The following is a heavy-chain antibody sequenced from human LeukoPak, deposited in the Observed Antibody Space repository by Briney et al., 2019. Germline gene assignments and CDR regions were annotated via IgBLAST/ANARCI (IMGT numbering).Heavy chain of an antibody. Sequence: SETLSLTCTVSGGSISSRGYYWGWIRQPPGKGLEWIGEINHSGSTNYNPSLKSRVTISLDTSKNQFSLKLNSVTAADTAVYYCASHYGSGSFYSPFDYWGQGTLVTVSS. CDR3: ASHYGSGSFYSPFDY. D-gene: IGHD3-10*01. CDR2: INHSGST. V-gene: IGHV4-39*07. J-gene: IGHJ4*02. CDR1: GGSISSRGYY.